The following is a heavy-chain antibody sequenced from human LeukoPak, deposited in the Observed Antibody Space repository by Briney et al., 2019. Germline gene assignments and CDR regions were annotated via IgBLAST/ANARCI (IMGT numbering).Heavy chain of an antibody. CDR1: GGSISSGRYY. V-gene: IGHV4-61*02. CDR2: IYTSGRT. Sequence: TSQTLSLTCTVTGGSISSGRYYWSWIRQPAGKGLEWLGRIYTSGRTNYNPSLKSRVTISVDTSKNQSSLKLSSVTAADTAVYYCARDRYDFWSGSYYYYGMDVWGQGTTVTVSS. J-gene: IGHJ6*02. D-gene: IGHD3-3*01. CDR3: ARDRYDFWSGSYYYYGMDV.